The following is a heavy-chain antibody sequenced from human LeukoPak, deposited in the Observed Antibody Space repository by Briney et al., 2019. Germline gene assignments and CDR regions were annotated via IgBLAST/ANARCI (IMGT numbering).Heavy chain of an antibody. J-gene: IGHJ6*03. D-gene: IGHD3-9*01. CDR3: ARSDYDILTGYYHYYYYYMDV. CDR1: GGSISSYY. Sequence: SETLSLTCTVSGGSISSYYWSWIRQPPGKGLEWIGEINHSGSTNYNPSLKSRVTISVDTSKNQFSLKLSSVTAADTAVYYCARSDYDILTGYYHYYYYYMDVWGKGTTVTISS. V-gene: IGHV4-34*01. CDR2: INHSGST.